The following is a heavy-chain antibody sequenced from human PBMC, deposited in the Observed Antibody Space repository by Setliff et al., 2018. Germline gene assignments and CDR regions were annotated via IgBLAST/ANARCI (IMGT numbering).Heavy chain of an antibody. CDR3: ARVVGADGIGIDY. D-gene: IGHD2-15*01. Sequence: PGESLNISCRGSGYTFSDYWIGWVRQMPGKGLEWMGIIYPGDSDTRYSPSFQGQVTFSADKSISTAYLQWSSLKASGTATYYCARVVGADGIGIDYWGQGTVVTVSS. V-gene: IGHV5-51*01. CDR1: GYTFSDYW. CDR2: IYPGDSDT. J-gene: IGHJ4*02.